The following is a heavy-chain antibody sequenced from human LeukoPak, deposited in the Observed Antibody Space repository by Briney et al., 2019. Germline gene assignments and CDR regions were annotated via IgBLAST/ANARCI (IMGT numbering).Heavy chain of an antibody. CDR2: ISAYNGNT. D-gene: IGHD3-10*01. CDR1: GYTFTRYG. J-gene: IGHJ4*02. CDR3: ARVLLWFGESPAYFDY. V-gene: IGHV1-18*01. Sequence: ASVKVSCTASGYTFTRYGISWVRQAPGQGLERMGWISAYNGNTNYAQKLQGRVTTTTDTSTSTAYMELRSLRSDDTAVYYCARVLLWFGESPAYFDYWGQGTLVTVSS.